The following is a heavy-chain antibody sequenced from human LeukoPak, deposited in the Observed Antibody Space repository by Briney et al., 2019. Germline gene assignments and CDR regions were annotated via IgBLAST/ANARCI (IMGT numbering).Heavy chain of an antibody. D-gene: IGHD4/OR15-4a*01. Sequence: QAGGSLRLSCAASGFTFSSYAMNWVRQAPGKGLEWVSISGSGGDTYYADSVKGRFTISRDNSKNTLYLQMNSLRAEDTAVYYCAKPRGATYGTYYFDYWGQGTLVTVSS. CDR3: AKPRGATYGTYYFDY. CDR1: GFTFSSYA. J-gene: IGHJ4*02. CDR2: SGSGGDT. V-gene: IGHV3-23*01.